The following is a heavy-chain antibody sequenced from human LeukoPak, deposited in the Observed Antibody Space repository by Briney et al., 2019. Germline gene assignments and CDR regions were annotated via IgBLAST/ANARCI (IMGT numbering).Heavy chain of an antibody. D-gene: IGHD2-2*01. CDR1: GFTLSSDW. CDR3: ARGRYSSRSGGYYFDI. Sequence: PGGSLRLSCVVSGFTLSSDWMSWVRQAPGKGLEWVANIKKDGIEKYYVESVKGRFTISRDNAKNSLYLQMNSLRAEDTAAYYCARGRYSSRSGGYYFDIWGQGTLVTASS. V-gene: IGHV3-7*01. J-gene: IGHJ4*02. CDR2: IKKDGIEK.